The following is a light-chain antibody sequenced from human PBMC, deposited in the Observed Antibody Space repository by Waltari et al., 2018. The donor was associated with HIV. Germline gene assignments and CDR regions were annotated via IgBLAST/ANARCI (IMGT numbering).Light chain of an antibody. CDR3: MQAVQIPHT. CDR2: LGS. Sequence: DIVMTQSPLSLPVTPGEPASISCRSSQSLLSSNGYKYLDWFLQKPGQSPQLLIYLGSTRASGVPDRFSGRVSGTDVTLKISRVEAEDVGIYYCMQAVQIPHTFGQGTKLEIK. CDR1: QSLLSSNGYKY. V-gene: IGKV2-28*01. J-gene: IGKJ2*01.